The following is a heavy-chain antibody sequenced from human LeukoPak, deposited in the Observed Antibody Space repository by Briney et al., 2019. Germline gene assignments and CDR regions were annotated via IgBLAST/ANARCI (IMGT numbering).Heavy chain of an antibody. J-gene: IGHJ4*02. V-gene: IGHV4-39*01. Sequence: SETLSLTCTVSGGSISSSSYYWGWIRQPPGKGLEWIGSIYYSGSTYYNPSLKSRVTISVDTSKNQFSLKLSSVTAADTAVYYCARPRTYYGFWSGYLYWGQGTLVTVSS. CDR3: ARPRTYYGFWSGYLY. CDR2: IYYSGST. CDR1: GGSISSSSYY. D-gene: IGHD3-3*01.